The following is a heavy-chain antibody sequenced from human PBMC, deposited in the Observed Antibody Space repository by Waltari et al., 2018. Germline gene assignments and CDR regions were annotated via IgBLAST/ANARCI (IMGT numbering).Heavy chain of an antibody. CDR1: GGTFSSYA. CDR2: IIPIFGTA. V-gene: IGHV1-69*05. J-gene: IGHJ4*02. CDR3: ASEGIAAAGTWVFDY. Sequence: QVQLVQSGAEVKKPGSSVKVSCKASGGTFSSYAISWVRPAPGQGLGRMGWIIPIFGTANYAQKFQGRVTITTDESTSTAYMELSSLRSEDTAVYYCASEGIAAAGTWVFDYWGQGTLVTVSS. D-gene: IGHD6-13*01.